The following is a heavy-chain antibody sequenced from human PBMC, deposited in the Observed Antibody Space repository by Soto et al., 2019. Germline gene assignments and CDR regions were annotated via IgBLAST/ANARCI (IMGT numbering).Heavy chain of an antibody. CDR3: ARDPAAGTWLDH. CDR2: IIPVIDTA. V-gene: IGHV1-69*13. CDR1: VGTFSNYA. Sequence: SVKVSCKASVGTFSNYAFNWVRQAPGQGLEWMGGIIPVIDTADYTQKLQGRVTITADESTSTVYMDLSSLRSEDTAVYYCARDPAAGTWLDHWGQGTLVTVSS. J-gene: IGHJ5*02. D-gene: IGHD6-13*01.